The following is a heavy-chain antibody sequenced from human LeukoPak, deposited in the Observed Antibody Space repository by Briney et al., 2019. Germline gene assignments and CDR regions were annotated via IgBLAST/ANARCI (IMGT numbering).Heavy chain of an antibody. V-gene: IGHV5-51*01. J-gene: IGHJ4*02. CDR2: IYPGDSDT. Sequence: GESLKTSCKGSGYSFTSYWIGWVRQMPGKGLEWMELIYPGDSDTRYSPSFQGQVTIAADKSISTAYLQWSNLKASDTAMYYCPSRDGYDYDYWGQGTLVTVSS. D-gene: IGHD5-24*01. CDR1: GYSFTSYW. CDR3: PSRDGYDYDY.